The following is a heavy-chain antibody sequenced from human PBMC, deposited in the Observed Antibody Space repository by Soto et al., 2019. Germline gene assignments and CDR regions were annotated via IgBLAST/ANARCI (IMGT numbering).Heavy chain of an antibody. V-gene: IGHV4-31*03. Sequence: SETLSLTCTVSGGSISSGGYYWSWIRQHPGKGMEWIGYIYYSGSTYYNQSLKSRVTISVDTSKNQFSLKLSSVTAADTSVYYCARDGNSGYEIGWFDPWGQGTLVTVSS. CDR2: IYYSGST. D-gene: IGHD5-12*01. J-gene: IGHJ5*02. CDR3: ARDGNSGYEIGWFDP. CDR1: GGSISSGGYY.